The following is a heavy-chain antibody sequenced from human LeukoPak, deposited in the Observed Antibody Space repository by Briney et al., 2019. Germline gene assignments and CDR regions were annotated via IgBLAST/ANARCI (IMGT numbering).Heavy chain of an antibody. CDR1: GGSISSYY. Sequence: SETLSLTCTVSGGSISSYYWSWIRQPPGKGLEWIGYIYSSGSTNYNPSLKSRLTISVDTSKNQFSLKLSSVTAADTAVYYCASVSDYGDYRDAFDIWGQGTMVTVSS. V-gene: IGHV4-59*12. CDR3: ASVSDYGDYRDAFDI. D-gene: IGHD4-17*01. J-gene: IGHJ3*02. CDR2: IYSSGST.